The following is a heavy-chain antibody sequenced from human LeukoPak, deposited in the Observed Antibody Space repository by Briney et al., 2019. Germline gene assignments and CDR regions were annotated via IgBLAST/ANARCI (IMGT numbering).Heavy chain of an antibody. D-gene: IGHD4-11*01. CDR3: ARGGNSGDYPKNVRSEYYYYYYYMDV. J-gene: IGHJ6*03. V-gene: IGHV4-39*07. CDR1: GGSISSSSYY. Sequence: PSETLSLTCTVSGGSISSSSYYWGWIRQPPGKGLEWIGSIYYSGSTYYNPSLKSRVTISVDTSKNQFSLKLSSVTAADTAVYYCARGGNSGDYPKNVRSEYYYYYYYMDVWGKGTTVTVSS. CDR2: IYYSGST.